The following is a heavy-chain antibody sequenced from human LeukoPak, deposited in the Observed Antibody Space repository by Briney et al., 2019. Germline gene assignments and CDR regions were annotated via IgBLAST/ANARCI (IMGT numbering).Heavy chain of an antibody. J-gene: IGHJ4*02. V-gene: IGHV1-8*01. CDR1: GYTFTSYD. CDR3: ARGSREVLSGSSIYDY. Sequence: ASVKVSCKASGYTFTSYDINWVRQATGQGPEWMGWMNPNSGNTGYEQKFQGRATMTRNTSISTAYMELSSLRSEDTAVYYCARGSREVLSGSSIYDYWGQGTLVTVSS. CDR2: MNPNSGNT. D-gene: IGHD1-26*01.